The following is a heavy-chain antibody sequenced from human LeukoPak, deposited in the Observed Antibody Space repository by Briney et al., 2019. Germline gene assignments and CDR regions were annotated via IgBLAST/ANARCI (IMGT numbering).Heavy chain of an antibody. CDR1: GFTFSIYY. J-gene: IGHJ4*02. CDR2: ISSSSSYI. CDR3: VRDFSPRISMIRGVTPDFDQ. D-gene: IGHD3-10*01. V-gene: IGHV3-21*01. Sequence: PGGSLRLSCSASGFTFSIYYMNWVRQAPGKGLEWVSSISSSSSYIYYADSVKGRFTISRDNAKNSLYLQMNSLRAEDTAVYYCVRDFSPRISMIRGVTPDFDQWGQGTLVTVSS.